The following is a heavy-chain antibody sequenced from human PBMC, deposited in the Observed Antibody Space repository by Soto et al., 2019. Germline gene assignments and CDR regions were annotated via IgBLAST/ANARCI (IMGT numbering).Heavy chain of an antibody. V-gene: IGHV1-69*01. CDR3: ARGPLPWSGYHYVYYYYGMDV. D-gene: IGHD3-3*01. CDR1: RGTFSSYA. J-gene: IGHJ6*02. CDR2: IIPIFGTA. Sequence: QVQLVQSGAEVKKPGSSVKVSCKASRGTFSSYAISWVRQAPGQGLEWMGGIIPIFGTANYAQKFQGRVTITADESTSTAYMELSSLRSEDTAVYYCARGPLPWSGYHYVYYYYGMDVWGQGTTVTVSS.